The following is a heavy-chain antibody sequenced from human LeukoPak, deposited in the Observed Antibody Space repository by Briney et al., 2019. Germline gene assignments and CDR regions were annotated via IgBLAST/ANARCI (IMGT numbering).Heavy chain of an antibody. Sequence: ASVTVSCKASANTFTGYYMHWVRQAPGQGLEWMGWINPNSGGTNYAQKFQGRVTMTRDTSISTAYMELNWLTSDDTAVYYCARAPGSVSPWGRGTLVTVSS. J-gene: IGHJ5*02. D-gene: IGHD1-26*01. V-gene: IGHV1-2*02. CDR1: ANTFTGYY. CDR2: INPNSGGT. CDR3: ARAPGSVSP.